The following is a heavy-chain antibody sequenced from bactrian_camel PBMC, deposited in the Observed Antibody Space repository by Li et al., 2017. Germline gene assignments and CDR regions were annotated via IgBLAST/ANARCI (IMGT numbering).Heavy chain of an antibody. V-gene: IGHV3S55*01. CDR1: FFILDDFD. CDR3: AISDTCASLEFGY. Sequence: HVQLVESGGGSVQAGGSLRLSCTASFFILDDFDMMWYRQIPGNECKLVASISGDGSTYYTDAVKGRFTISKDNAKNTLYLQMNSLKPEDTAVYYCAISDTCASLEFGYSGQGTQVTVS. J-gene: IGHJ6*01. CDR2: ISGDGST.